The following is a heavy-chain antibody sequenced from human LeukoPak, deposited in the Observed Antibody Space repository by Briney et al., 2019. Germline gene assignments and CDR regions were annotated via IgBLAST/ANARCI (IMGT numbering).Heavy chain of an antibody. Sequence: PGGSLRLSCAASRFTFSSYWMNWARQAPGKGLEWVASINHNGNVNYYVDSVKGRFTISRDNAKNSLYLQMSNLRAEDTAVYFRARGGGLDVWGQGATVTVSS. CDR2: INHNGNVN. CDR3: ARGGGLDV. D-gene: IGHD3-16*01. CDR1: RFTFSSYW. V-gene: IGHV3-7*03. J-gene: IGHJ6*02.